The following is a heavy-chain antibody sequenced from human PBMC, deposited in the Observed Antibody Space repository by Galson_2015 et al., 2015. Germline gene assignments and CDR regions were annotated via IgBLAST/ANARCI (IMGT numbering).Heavy chain of an antibody. CDR3: ARDPEYYYDSSGYYYGVGWFDP. D-gene: IGHD3-22*01. CDR1: GGSISSGSYY. CDR2: IYTSGST. V-gene: IGHV4-61*02. Sequence: TLSLTCTVSGGSISSGSYYWSWIRQPAGKGLEWIGRIYTSGSTNYNPSLKSRVTISVDTSKNQFSLKLSSVTAADTAVYYCARDPEYYYDSSGYYYGVGWFDPWGQGTLVTVSS. J-gene: IGHJ5*02.